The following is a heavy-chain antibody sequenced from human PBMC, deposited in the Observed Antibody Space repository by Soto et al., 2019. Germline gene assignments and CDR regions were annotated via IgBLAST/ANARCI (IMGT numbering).Heavy chain of an antibody. Sequence: QTLSLTCAISGDSVSSNSAAWNWIRQSSSRDLEWLGRTYYRSKWYNDYAVSVKSRITINPDTSKNQFSLQLNSVTPEDTAVYYCARDTIAVAGRGIFDYWGQGTLVTVSS. J-gene: IGHJ4*02. CDR3: ARDTIAVAGRGIFDY. CDR2: TYYRSKWYN. V-gene: IGHV6-1*01. D-gene: IGHD6-19*01. CDR1: GDSVSSNSAA.